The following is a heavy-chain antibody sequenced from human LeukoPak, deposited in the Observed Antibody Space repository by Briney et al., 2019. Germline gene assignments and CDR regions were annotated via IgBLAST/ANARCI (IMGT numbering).Heavy chain of an antibody. Sequence: ASVKVSCKASGYTFTSYDINWVRQATGQGLEWMGWMNPNSGNTGYAQKFQGRVTITRNTSISTAYMELSSLRSEDTAVYYCARDPPTYSNYESGDYWGQGALVTVSS. J-gene: IGHJ4*02. D-gene: IGHD4-11*01. CDR2: MNPNSGNT. CDR3: ARDPPTYSNYESGDY. CDR1: GYTFTSYD. V-gene: IGHV1-8*03.